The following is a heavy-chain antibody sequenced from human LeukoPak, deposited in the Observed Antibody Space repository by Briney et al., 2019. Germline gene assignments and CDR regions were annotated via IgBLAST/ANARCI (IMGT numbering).Heavy chain of an antibody. J-gene: IGHJ6*03. V-gene: IGHV4-34*01. Sequence: SETLSLTCAVYGGSFSGYYWSWIRQPPGKGLEWIGEINHSGSTNYNPSLKSRVTISVDTSKNQFSLELSSVTAADTAVYYCARGQIGKKGSKYYYYYMDVWGKGTTVTISS. CDR2: INHSGST. CDR3: ARGQIGKKGSKYYYYYMDV. D-gene: IGHD1-26*01. CDR1: GGSFSGYY.